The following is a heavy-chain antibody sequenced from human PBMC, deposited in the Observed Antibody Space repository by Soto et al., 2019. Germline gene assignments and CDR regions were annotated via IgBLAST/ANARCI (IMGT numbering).Heavy chain of an antibody. Sequence: SETLSLTCTVSGGSIGSYYWSWIRQPPGKGLEWIGYIYYSGSTNYNPSLKSRVTISVDTSKNQFSLKLSSVTAADTAVYYCARAIDWFDPWGQGTLVTVSS. CDR3: ARAIDWFDP. V-gene: IGHV4-59*01. J-gene: IGHJ5*02. CDR1: GGSIGSYY. CDR2: IYYSGST.